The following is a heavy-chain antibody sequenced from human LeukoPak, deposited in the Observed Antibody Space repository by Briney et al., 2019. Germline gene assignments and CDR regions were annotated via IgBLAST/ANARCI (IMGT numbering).Heavy chain of an antibody. V-gene: IGHV3-21*01. CDR2: ISGSSNYI. Sequence: PGGSLRLSCAASGFTFSSYSMNWVRQAPGKGLEWVSSISGSSNYIHYADSVKGRFTSSRDNAKNSLYLQMNNLRAEDTAVYYCASISSSFVAFDIWGQGTMVTVSS. J-gene: IGHJ3*02. D-gene: IGHD6-19*01. CDR1: GFTFSSYS. CDR3: ASISSSFVAFDI.